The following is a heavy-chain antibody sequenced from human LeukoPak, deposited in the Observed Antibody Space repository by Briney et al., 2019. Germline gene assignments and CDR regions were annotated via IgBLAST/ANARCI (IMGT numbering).Heavy chain of an antibody. CDR1: GGSISSGSYY. D-gene: IGHD3-10*01. Sequence: PSQTLSLTCTVSGGSISSGSYYWSWIRQPAGKGLEWIGRIYTSGSTNYNPSLKSRVTISVDTSKNQFSLKLSSVTAVDTAVYYCARDEYYGSGSYEVWGQGTLVTVSS. V-gene: IGHV4-61*02. CDR3: ARDEYYGSGSYEV. CDR2: IYTSGST. J-gene: IGHJ4*02.